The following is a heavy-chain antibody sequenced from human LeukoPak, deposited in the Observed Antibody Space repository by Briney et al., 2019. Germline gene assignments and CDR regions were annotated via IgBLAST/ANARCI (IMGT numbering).Heavy chain of an antibody. CDR1: GFTFSSYA. CDR2: ISGSDDST. CDR3: AKDSGHSSSWYY. Sequence: QPGGSLRLSCAASGFTFSSYAMNWVRQAPGKGLEWVSGISGSDDSTYYADSVKGRFTISRDIPRNTLYLQMNSLRAEGTAVYYCAKDSGHSSSWYYWGQGTLVTVSS. D-gene: IGHD6-13*01. J-gene: IGHJ4*02. V-gene: IGHV3-23*01.